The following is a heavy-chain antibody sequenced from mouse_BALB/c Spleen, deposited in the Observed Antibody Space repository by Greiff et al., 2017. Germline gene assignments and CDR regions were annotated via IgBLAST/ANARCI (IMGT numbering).Heavy chain of an antibody. CDR3: ARERSSYWYFDV. D-gene: IGHD1-1*01. CDR2: IWAGGST. CDR1: GFSLTSYG. J-gene: IGHJ1*01. V-gene: IGHV2-9*02. Sequence: VQLQESGPGLVAPSQSLSITCTVSGFSLTSYGVHWVRQPPGKGLEWLGVIWAGGSTNYNSALMSRLSISKDNSKSQVFLKMNSLQTDDTAMYYCARERSSYWYFDVWGAGTTVTVSS.